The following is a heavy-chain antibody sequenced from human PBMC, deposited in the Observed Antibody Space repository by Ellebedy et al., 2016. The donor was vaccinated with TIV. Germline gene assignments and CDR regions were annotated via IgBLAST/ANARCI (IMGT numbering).Heavy chain of an antibody. V-gene: IGHV4-34*01. Sequence: SETLSLTCAVYGGSFSGYYWSWIRQPPGKGLEWIGEINHSGSTNYNPSLKSRVTISVDTSKNQFSLKLRSVTAADTAVYYCARVRYFDSFNWFDPWGQGTLVTVSS. CDR3: ARVRYFDSFNWFDP. CDR2: INHSGST. J-gene: IGHJ5*02. CDR1: GGSFSGYY. D-gene: IGHD3-9*01.